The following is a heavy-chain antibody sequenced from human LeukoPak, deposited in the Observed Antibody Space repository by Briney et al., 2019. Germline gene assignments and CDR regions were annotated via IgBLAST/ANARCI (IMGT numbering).Heavy chain of an antibody. CDR1: GYSISSSNR. J-gene: IGHJ5*02. Sequence: SETLSLTCAVSGYSISSSNRWGWIRQPPGKGLEWIGYIYYSGSTDYNPSLKSRVTMSVDTSKNQFSLKLSSVTAVDTAVYYCARYSGSQGWFDPWGQGTLVTVSS. CDR3: ARYSGSQGWFDP. D-gene: IGHD1-26*01. CDR2: IYYSGST. V-gene: IGHV4-28*01.